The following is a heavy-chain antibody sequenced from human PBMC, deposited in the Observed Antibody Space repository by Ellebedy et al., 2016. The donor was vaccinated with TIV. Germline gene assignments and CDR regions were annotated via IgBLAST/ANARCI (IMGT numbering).Heavy chain of an antibody. V-gene: IGHV1-46*04. D-gene: IGHD1-26*01. CDR3: ARDSGGPLTFDY. J-gene: IGHJ4*02. CDR1: GYTFTSYY. CDR2: INPSGGST. Sequence: AASVKVSCKASGYTFTSYYMHWVRQAPGQGLEWMGIINPSGGSTSYAQKLQGRVTMTRDPSTSTVYMELSSLRSEDTAVYYCARDSGGPLTFDYWGQGTLVTVSS.